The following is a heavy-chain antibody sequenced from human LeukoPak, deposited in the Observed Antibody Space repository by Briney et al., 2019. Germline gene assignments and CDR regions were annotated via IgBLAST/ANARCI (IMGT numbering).Heavy chain of an antibody. V-gene: IGHV4-59*02. CDR3: ATGYYEPFAT. J-gene: IGHJ5*02. CDR1: GASVSSYY. CDR2: ISDTGKT. Sequence: KSSETLSLTCTFSGASVSSYYWDWLRQTPGKGLEWIGYISDTGKTDSNPSLKSRVSISLGPANKQFSLRLRSVTAADSAAYYCATGYYEPFATWGPGILVTVSS. D-gene: IGHD3-3*01.